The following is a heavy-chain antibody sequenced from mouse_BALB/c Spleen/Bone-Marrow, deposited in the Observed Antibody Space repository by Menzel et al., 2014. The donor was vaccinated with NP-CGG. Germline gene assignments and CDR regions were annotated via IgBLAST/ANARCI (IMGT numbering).Heavy chain of an antibody. Sequence: EVKVVESGGGLVKPGGSLKLSCAASGFTFSDYYMYWVRQTPEKRLEWVATISDGGSYTYYPDSVKGRFTISRDNAKNNLYLQMSSLKPEDTAMYYCERGSSYFDYWGQGTTLTVSS. J-gene: IGHJ2*01. V-gene: IGHV5-4*02. CDR3: ERGSSYFDY. D-gene: IGHD1-1*01. CDR1: GFTFSDYY. CDR2: ISDGGSYT.